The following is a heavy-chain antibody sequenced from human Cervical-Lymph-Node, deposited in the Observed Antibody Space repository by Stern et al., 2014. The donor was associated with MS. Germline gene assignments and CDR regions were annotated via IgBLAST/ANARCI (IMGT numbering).Heavy chain of an antibody. Sequence: VQLVESGGGVVPPGRSLRLSCAASGFTFSTYGMHWVRQAPGKGLEWGAVIWSDGTNSLYADSVKGRFTISRDNSKNTLYLQMNTLRTEDTAVYYCAREAPVEPAATDAFDIWGRGTMVAVSS. V-gene: IGHV3-33*01. CDR3: AREAPVEPAATDAFDI. CDR1: GFTFSTYG. J-gene: IGHJ3*02. CDR2: IWSDGTNS. D-gene: IGHD2-2*01.